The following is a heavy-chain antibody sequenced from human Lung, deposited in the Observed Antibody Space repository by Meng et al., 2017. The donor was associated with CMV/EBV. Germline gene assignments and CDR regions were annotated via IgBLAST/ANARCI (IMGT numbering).Heavy chain of an antibody. CDR2: ISSSSMNI. D-gene: IGHD3-10*01. J-gene: IGHJ4*02. CDR3: TRDFGSRGFDF. V-gene: IGHV3-21*01. Sequence: GGSXRLXCAASGFAFSSFQMNWVRQSAGKGLEWIAAISSSSMNIYYGDLVKRRFTISRDNGRNSVFLQMNSLRADDTAKYYCTRDFGSRGFDFWGQGTVVTVSS. CDR1: GFAFSSFQ.